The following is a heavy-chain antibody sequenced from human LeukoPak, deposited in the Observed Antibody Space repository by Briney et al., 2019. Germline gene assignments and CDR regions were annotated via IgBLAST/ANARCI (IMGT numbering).Heavy chain of an antibody. CDR1: GFTVSSNY. CDR2: IYSGGST. CDR3: ARGAMVRGVITKIPYYFDY. Sequence: GSLRLSCAASGFTVSSNYMSWVRQAPGKGLEWVSVIYSGGSTYYADSVKGRFTISRDNSKNTLYLQMNSLRAEDTAVYYCARGAMVRGVITKIPYYFDYWGQGTLVTVSS. J-gene: IGHJ4*02. D-gene: IGHD3-10*01. V-gene: IGHV3-66*01.